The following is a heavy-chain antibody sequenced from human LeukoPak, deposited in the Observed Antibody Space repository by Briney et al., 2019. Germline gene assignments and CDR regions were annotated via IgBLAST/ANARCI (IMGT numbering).Heavy chain of an antibody. CDR3: AKSVYFGNHDY. J-gene: IGHJ4*02. Sequence: GGSLRLSCAASGFTFSSYGMSWVRQAPGKGLGWVSAISGSGGSTYYADSVKGRFTISRDNSKNTLYLQMNSLRAEDTAVYYCAKSVYFGNHDYWGQGTLVTVSS. D-gene: IGHD2-8*01. CDR2: ISGSGGST. CDR1: GFTFSSYG. V-gene: IGHV3-23*01.